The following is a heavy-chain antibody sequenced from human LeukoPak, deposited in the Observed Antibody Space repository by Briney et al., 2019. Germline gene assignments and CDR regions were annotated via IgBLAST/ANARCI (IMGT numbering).Heavy chain of an antibody. J-gene: IGHJ4*02. CDR2: ISSSSSYI. V-gene: IGHV3-21*01. D-gene: IGHD3-3*01. CDR3: ARASPVYDFWSGYPFDY. CDR1: GFTFSSYS. Sequence: PGGSLRLSCAASGFTFSSYSMNWVRQAPGKGLEWVSSISSSSSYIYYADSVKGRFTISRDNAKNSLYLQMNSLRAEDTAVYYCARASPVYDFWSGYPFDYWGQGTLVTVSS.